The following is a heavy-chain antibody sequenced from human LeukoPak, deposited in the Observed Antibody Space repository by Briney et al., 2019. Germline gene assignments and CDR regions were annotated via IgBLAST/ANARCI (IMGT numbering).Heavy chain of an antibody. CDR2: IYSGGGA. J-gene: IGHJ4*02. D-gene: IGHD5-12*01. CDR3: ACSGYSGSDSPYLRRLDY. Sequence: GGSLRLSCAASGFTVSSNYMSWVRQAPGKGLEWVSVIYSGGGAYHADSVKGRFTISRDNSKNTLYLQMNSLRAEDTAVYYCACSGYSGSDSPYLRRLDYWGQGTLVTVSS. V-gene: IGHV3-66*01. CDR1: GFTVSSNY.